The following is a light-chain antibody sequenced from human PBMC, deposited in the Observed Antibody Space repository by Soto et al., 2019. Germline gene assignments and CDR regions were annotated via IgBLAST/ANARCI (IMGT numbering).Light chain of an antibody. CDR1: QSINRNY. CDR3: QQYGSSPQT. CDR2: GAS. J-gene: IGKJ1*01. Sequence: IAMTQSPANIVVYPGELSPRFCRASQSINRNYLAWYQQKPGQAPRLLIYGASNRATGIPDRFSGSGSGTDFILTISRLEPEDFAVYFCQQYGSSPQTFGKGTKVDI. V-gene: IGKV3-20*01.